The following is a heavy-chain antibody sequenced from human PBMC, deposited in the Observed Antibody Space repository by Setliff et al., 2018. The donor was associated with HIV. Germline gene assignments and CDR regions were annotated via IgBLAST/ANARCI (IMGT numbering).Heavy chain of an antibody. CDR1: GGSVSGHY. CDR3: VASSSWSCRLNF. D-gene: IGHD2-2*01. CDR2: VNHGGST. Sequence: SETLSLTCTIHGGSVSGHYWSWIRQPPGKGLEWIGEVNHGGSTHYNASLKSRLTISLDTSKKQFSLKLTSLTAADAAVYYCVASSSWSCRLNFWGQGTLVTVSS. V-gene: IGHV4-34*01. J-gene: IGHJ4*02.